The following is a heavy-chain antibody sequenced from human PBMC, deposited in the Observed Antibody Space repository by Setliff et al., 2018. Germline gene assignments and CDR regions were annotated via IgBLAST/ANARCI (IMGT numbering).Heavy chain of an antibody. CDR3: ARAPITVFGMWGAFDI. D-gene: IGHD3-3*01. J-gene: IGHJ3*02. V-gene: IGHV4-39*07. CDR2: IYYSGST. CDR1: GGSISSSSYY. Sequence: PSETLSLTCTVSGGSISSSSYYWGWVRQPPGKGLEWIGAIYYSGSTYYNPSLKSRVTISLDTSKNQFSLKMSSVTAADTAVYYCARAPITVFGMWGAFDIWGQGTMVTV.